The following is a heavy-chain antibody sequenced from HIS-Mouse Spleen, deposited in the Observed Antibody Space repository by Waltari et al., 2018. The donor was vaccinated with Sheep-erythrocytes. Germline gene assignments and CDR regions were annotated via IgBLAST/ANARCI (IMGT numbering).Heavy chain of an antibody. J-gene: IGHJ4*02. Sequence: QVQLVQSGAEVKKPGSSVKVSCKASGGTFRRYAISWVRQAPGQGLEWMGRIIPILGIANYAQKFQGRVTITADKSTSTAYMELSSLRSEDTAVYYCAQTGATTPHFDYWGQGTLVTVSS. CDR3: AQTGATTPHFDY. CDR1: GGTFRRYA. CDR2: IIPILGIA. D-gene: IGHD1-26*01. V-gene: IGHV1-69*04.